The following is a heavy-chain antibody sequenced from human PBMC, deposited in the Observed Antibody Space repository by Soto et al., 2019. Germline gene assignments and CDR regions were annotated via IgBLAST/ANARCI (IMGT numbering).Heavy chain of an antibody. Sequence: QVQLQESGPGLAKPSETLSLTCTVSGGSISRYFWSWIRQPPGKGLEVIGYIFYSGSTNYNPSLKSRVTISVDTSKNQFSLKLSSVTAADTAVYFCARSLRNDLFDSWGQGTLVTVSS. CDR3: ARSLRNDLFDS. CDR1: GGSISRYF. V-gene: IGHV4-59*01. J-gene: IGHJ4*02. D-gene: IGHD3-16*01. CDR2: IFYSGST.